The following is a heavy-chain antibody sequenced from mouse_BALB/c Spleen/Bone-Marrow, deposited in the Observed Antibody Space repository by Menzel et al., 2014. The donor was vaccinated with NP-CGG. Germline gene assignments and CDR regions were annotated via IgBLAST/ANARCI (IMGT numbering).Heavy chain of an antibody. CDR2: IRNKANGYTT. CDR1: GFTFTDYY. V-gene: IGHV7-3*02. Sequence: DVHLVESGGALVQPGGSLTLSCATSGFTFTDYYMNWVRQPPGKALEWLGFIRNKANGYTTEYSASVKGRFTISRDNSQSILYLQMNTLRAEDSATYYCARDKGRVFFDYWGQGTTLTVSS. CDR3: ARDKGRVFFDY. J-gene: IGHJ2*01.